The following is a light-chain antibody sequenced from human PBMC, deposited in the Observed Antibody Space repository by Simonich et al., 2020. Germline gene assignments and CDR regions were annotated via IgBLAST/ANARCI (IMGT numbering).Light chain of an antibody. Sequence: EIVLTQSPGTLSLSPGERATLSCRASQSVSSSYLAWYQQKPGLAPRLLIYDASSRATGSPDRFSGSGSGTDFTLTISRLEPEDFAVYYCQQYGSSPPLTFGGGTKVEIK. CDR3: QQYGSSPPLT. J-gene: IGKJ4*01. CDR2: DAS. CDR1: QSVSSSY. V-gene: IGKV3D-20*01.